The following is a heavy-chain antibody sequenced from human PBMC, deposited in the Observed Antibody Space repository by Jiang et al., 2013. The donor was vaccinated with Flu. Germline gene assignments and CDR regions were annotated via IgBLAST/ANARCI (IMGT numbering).Heavy chain of an antibody. J-gene: IGHJ3*02. CDR3: ARGAPYLSNSFDI. CDR2: INYXGGH. V-gene: IGHV4-59*01. D-gene: IGHD3-16*01. Sequence: ASINLYYWHWIRQPPGKGLEWVGYINYXGGHQLNPSLKSRVILSIDTSKKQFSLKLASVTAADTALYYCARGAPYLSNSFDIWGQGTMVTVSS. CDR1: ASINLYY.